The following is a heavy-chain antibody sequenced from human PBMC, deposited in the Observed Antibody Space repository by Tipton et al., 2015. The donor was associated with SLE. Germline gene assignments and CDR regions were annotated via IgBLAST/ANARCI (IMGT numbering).Heavy chain of an antibody. V-gene: IGHV4-31*03. J-gene: IGHJ4*02. Sequence: TLSLTCTVSGGSISSDDYYWTWIRQHPGKGLEWIGYTSKSGSTYYTPSLKSRVTISVDTSKNQFSLKLTSVTAAGAAVYYCARGGVGGYDYFDFWGQGTLVTVSS. CDR3: ARGGVGGYDYFDF. CDR1: GGSISSDDYY. CDR2: TSKSGST. D-gene: IGHD5-12*01.